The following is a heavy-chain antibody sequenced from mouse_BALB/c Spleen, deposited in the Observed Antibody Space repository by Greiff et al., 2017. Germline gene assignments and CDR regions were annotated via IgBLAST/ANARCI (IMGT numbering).Heavy chain of an antibody. V-gene: IGHV7-3*02. CDR3: ARDRGYSFAY. Sequence: EVKLMESGGGLVQPGGSLRLSCATSGFTFTDYYMSWVRQPPGKALEWLGFIRNKANGYTTEYSASVQGRFTISRDNSQSILYLQMNTLRAEDSATYYCARDRGYSFAYWGQGTLVTVSA. D-gene: IGHD2-3*01. CDR1: GFTFTDYY. CDR2: IRNKANGYTT. J-gene: IGHJ3*01.